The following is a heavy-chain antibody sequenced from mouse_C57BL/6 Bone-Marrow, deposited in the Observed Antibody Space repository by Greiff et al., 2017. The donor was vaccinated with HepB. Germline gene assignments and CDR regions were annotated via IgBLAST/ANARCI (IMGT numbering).Heavy chain of an antibody. CDR2: INPNNGGT. J-gene: IGHJ4*01. D-gene: IGHD1-1*01. CDR3: ARTFHYYGSSYDAMDY. V-gene: IGHV1-22*01. Sequence: VQLQQSGPELVKPGASVKMSCKASGYTFTDYNMHWVKQSHGKSLEWIGYINPNNGGTSYNQKFKGKATLTVNKSSSTAYMELLSLTSEDSAVYYCARTFHYYGSSYDAMDYWGHGTSVTVSS. CDR1: GYTFTDYN.